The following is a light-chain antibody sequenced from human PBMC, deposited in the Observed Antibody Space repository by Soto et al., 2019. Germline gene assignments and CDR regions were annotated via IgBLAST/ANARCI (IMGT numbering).Light chain of an antibody. J-gene: IGKJ5*01. CDR3: LQRSDWPNIT. CDR2: GAS. Sequence: EIVMTQSPATLSVSPGEGATLSCRASQSVSSKLAWYQQKPGQAPRLLIYGASTRATGIPARFSGSGSGTDFTLTISSLEPEDFGIFYCLQRSDWPNITFGQGTRLEI. V-gene: IGKV3-15*01. CDR1: QSVSSK.